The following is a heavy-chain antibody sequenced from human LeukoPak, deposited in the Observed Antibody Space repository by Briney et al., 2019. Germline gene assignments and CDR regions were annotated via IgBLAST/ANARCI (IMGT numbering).Heavy chain of an antibody. D-gene: IGHD1-1*01. J-gene: IGHJ4*02. V-gene: IGHV3-30*18. Sequence: GTSLRLSCAASGFTFSNDGMHWVRQAPGKGLEWVTLISYDGSNKYYADSVKGRFTISRDNSKNTLYLQMNSLRAEDTAVYFCSKDRSGIAPCTMDNWGQGTLVTVSS. CDR1: GFTFSNDG. CDR3: SKDRSGIAPCTMDN. CDR2: ISYDGSNK.